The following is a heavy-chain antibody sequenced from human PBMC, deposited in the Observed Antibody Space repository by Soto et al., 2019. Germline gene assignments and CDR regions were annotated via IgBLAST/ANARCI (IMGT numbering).Heavy chain of an antibody. CDR1: GGTFGSYA. CDR3: ARSQGSSTSLEIYYYYYYGMDV. CDR2: IIPIPGTA. D-gene: IGHD2-2*01. J-gene: IGHJ6*02. V-gene: IGHV1-69*01. Sequence: QVQLEQSGAEVKKPGSSVKVSCKASGGTFGSYAISWVRQAPGQGLEWMDGIIPIPGTANYAQKFQGRVTIAADESTSTAYMELSSLRSEDTAVYYCARSQGSSTSLEIYYYYYYGMDVWGQGTTVTVSS.